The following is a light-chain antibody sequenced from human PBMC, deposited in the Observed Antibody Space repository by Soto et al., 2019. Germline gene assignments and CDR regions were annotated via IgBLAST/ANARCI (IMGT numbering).Light chain of an antibody. CDR3: QQYKGSPPS. Sequence: EIVMTHSPATLSVSPVERATLSCRASQSVSSNLAWYQQKPGQAPRLLIYGASTRATGIPARFSGSGSGTEFTLTISSLQPDDFAIYYCQQYKGSPPSFGQGTKVDIK. CDR1: QSVSSN. J-gene: IGKJ2*03. CDR2: GAS. V-gene: IGKV3D-15*01.